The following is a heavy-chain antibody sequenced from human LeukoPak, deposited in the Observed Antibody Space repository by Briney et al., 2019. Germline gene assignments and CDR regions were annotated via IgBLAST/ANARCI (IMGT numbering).Heavy chain of an antibody. CDR2: ISSSSTYI. CDR3: ATDLIGYFDWLGDGN. J-gene: IGHJ4*02. Sequence: GGSLRLSCAASGFTFSSCSMNWVRQAPGKGLEWVSCISSSSTYICYADSVKGRFTISRDNAKNSLYLQMNSLRAEDTAVYYCATDLIGYFDWLGDGNWGQGTLVTVSS. V-gene: IGHV3-21*06. D-gene: IGHD3-9*01. CDR1: GFTFSSCS.